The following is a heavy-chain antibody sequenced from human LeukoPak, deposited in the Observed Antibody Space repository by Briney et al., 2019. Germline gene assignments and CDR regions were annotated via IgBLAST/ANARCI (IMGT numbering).Heavy chain of an antibody. CDR2: FDPEDGET. J-gene: IGHJ4*02. D-gene: IGHD1-26*01. V-gene: IGHV1-24*01. CDR3: AIYSGSHSGDY. Sequence: ASVKVSCKVSGYTLTELSMHWVRQAPGKGLEWMGGFDPEDGETIYAQKFQGRVTMTEDTSTSTAYMELRSLRSDDTAVYYCAIYSGSHSGDYWGQGTLVTVSS. CDR1: GYTLTELS.